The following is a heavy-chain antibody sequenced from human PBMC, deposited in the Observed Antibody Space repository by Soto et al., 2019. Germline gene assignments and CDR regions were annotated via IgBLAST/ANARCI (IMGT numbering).Heavy chain of an antibody. CDR2: ISLYSDGT. V-gene: IGHV1-18*01. D-gene: IGHD2-2*01. Sequence: QVQLVQSGGEVKRPGASVKVSCKTSGYTFSNYGITWVRQAPGQPLEWLGWISLYSDGTNYAQKFQGRVSMTTDTSTSTAHMELRSLRSDDTAVYFCARVVPGAEAWFGPWGEGALGTGST. CDR3: ARVVPGAEAWFGP. J-gene: IGHJ5*02. CDR1: GYTFSNYG.